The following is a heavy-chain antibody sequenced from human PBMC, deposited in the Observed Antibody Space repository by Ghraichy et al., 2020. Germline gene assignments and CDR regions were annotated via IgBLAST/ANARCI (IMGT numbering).Heavy chain of an antibody. J-gene: IGHJ4*02. CDR2: ISSSSSYI. V-gene: IGHV3-21*01. CDR1: GFTFSRYS. CDR3: ARTHPQTDC. Sequence: GESLNISCAASGFTFSRYSMNWVRQAPGKGLEWVSSISSSSSYIYYADSVKGLFTISRDNAKNSLYLQMNSLRAEDTAVYYCARTHPQTDCWGQGTLVTVSS.